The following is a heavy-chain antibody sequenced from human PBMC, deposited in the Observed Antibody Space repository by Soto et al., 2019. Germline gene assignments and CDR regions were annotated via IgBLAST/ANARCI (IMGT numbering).Heavy chain of an antibody. CDR1: GFTFSSYA. CDR2: IWYDGSNK. J-gene: IGHJ4*02. CDR3: ARDGVLYCTNGVGPETSFAY. D-gene: IGHD2-8*01. V-gene: IGHV3-33*08. Sequence: GGSLRLSCAASGFTFSSYAMSWVRQAPGKGLEWGAVIWYDGSNKYYADSVKGRFTISRDNSKNTLYLQINSLRAEDTAVYYFARDGVLYCTNGVGPETSFAYGAKGPLDTVS.